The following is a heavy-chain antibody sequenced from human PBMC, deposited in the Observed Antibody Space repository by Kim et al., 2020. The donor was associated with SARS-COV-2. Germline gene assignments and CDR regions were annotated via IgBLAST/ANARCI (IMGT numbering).Heavy chain of an antibody. V-gene: IGHV3-7*01. CDR3: RTGHYGGRAS. D-gene: IGHD2-15*01. CDR2: IEGDGSVK. CDR1: GFTFSNVW. J-gene: IGHJ5*02. Sequence: GGSLRLSCATSGFTFSNVWMNWVRQAPGKGLEWVANIEGDGSVKNYADSVKGRFTTSRDNARSLLFLDMNSLRADDTAVYFCRTGHYGGRASWGQGTLVTVTS.